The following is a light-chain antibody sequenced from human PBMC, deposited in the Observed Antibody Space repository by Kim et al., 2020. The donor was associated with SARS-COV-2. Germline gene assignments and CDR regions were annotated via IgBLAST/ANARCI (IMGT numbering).Light chain of an antibody. V-gene: IGLV7-46*01. J-gene: IGLJ3*02. Sequence: QAVVTQEPSLTVYPGGAVTLTCASSTGPVTLENYPYWYQQKPGQAPMTLINDTHHRFSWTPARFSGYLLGGRAALALSGAQPDDEGDYYCLLSYPGGKWVFGGGTRLTVL. CDR3: LLSYPGGKWV. CDR2: DTH. CDR1: TGPVTLENY.